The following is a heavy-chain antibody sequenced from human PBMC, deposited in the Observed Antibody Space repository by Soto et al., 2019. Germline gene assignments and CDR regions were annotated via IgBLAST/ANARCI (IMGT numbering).Heavy chain of an antibody. V-gene: IGHV3-13*01. J-gene: IGHJ2*01. CDR1: GFTFSSYD. CDR3: ARVGRYYDSSGAWYFDL. CDR2: IGTAGDT. D-gene: IGHD3-22*01. Sequence: GGSLRLSCAASGFTFSSYDMHWVRQATGKGLEWVSAIGTAGDTYYPGSVKGRFTISRENAKNSLYLQMNSLRAGDTAVYYCARVGRYYDSSGAWYFDLWGRGTLVTVSS.